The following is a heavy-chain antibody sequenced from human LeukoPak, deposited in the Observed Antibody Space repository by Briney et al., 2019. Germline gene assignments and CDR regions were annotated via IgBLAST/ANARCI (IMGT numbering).Heavy chain of an antibody. Sequence: LETLSLTCSVHGSSFTGYYWSWIRQPPGKGLEWIGERNHRGSSYFNPSFESRVTISLDMSRKQFSLNLTSVTAADTAFYYCARGSGSYSGAADDWGQGTLVTVSS. V-gene: IGHV4-34*01. CDR1: GSSFTGYY. CDR2: RNHRGSS. J-gene: IGHJ1*01. CDR3: ARGSGSYSGAADD. D-gene: IGHD6-19*01.